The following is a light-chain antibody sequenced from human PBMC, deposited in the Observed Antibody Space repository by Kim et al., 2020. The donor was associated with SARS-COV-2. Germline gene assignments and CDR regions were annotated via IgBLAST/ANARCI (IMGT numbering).Light chain of an antibody. V-gene: IGKV3-15*01. Sequence: EIVMTQSPATLSVSPGERATLSCRASRSVSSHLAWYQQKHGQGPRLLIYGASTRATGVPDRFSGSGSGTDFTLTISSLHSEDFAVYYCQHYVNWPLTFGGGTKVDIK. CDR1: RSVSSH. CDR3: QHYVNWPLT. CDR2: GAS. J-gene: IGKJ4*01.